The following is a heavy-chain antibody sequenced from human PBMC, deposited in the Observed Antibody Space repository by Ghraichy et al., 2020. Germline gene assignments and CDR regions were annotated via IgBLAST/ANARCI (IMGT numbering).Heavy chain of an antibody. CDR1: GYTFTSYG. CDR2: ISAYNGNT. D-gene: IGHD3-9*01. J-gene: IGHJ5*02. Sequence: ASVKVSCKASGYTFTSYGISWVRQAPGQGLEWMGWISAYNGNTNYAQKLQGRVTMTTDTSTSTAYMELRSLRSDDTAVYYCAREPYYDILTGYMAWFDPWGQGTLVTVSS. CDR3: AREPYYDILTGYMAWFDP. V-gene: IGHV1-18*01.